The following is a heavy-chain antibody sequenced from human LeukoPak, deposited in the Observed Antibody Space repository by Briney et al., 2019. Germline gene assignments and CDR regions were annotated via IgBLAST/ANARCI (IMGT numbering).Heavy chain of an antibody. V-gene: IGHV4-4*07. CDR2: IYFTGSA. CDR3: ARDGGSPPYYFDY. Sequence: SETLSLTCTVSGGSISNYYWNWIRQPAGKGLEWIGHIYFTGSANYNPSLRSRVTMSVDTSKNQFSLKLSSVTAADTAVYYCARDGGSPPYYFDYWGQGTLVTVSS. D-gene: IGHD2-15*01. CDR1: GGSISNYY. J-gene: IGHJ4*02.